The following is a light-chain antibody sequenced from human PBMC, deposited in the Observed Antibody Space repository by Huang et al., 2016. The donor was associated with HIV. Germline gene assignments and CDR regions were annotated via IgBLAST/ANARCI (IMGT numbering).Light chain of an antibody. CDR1: ENIGNK. CDR2: DAS. Sequence: EVVLTQSPATLSVSAGERVTLSCRASENIGNKLAWYQQRPGQAPTLLVYDASTGAADVPARVSGSRSGTQVTLTISSLQSEDFAVYYCQQYHDWPPLTFGQGTRLEI. V-gene: IGKV3-15*01. J-gene: IGKJ5*01. CDR3: QQYHDWPPLT.